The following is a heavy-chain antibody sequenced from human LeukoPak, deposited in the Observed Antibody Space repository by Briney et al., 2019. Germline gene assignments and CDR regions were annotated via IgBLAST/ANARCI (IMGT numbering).Heavy chain of an antibody. V-gene: IGHV3-30-3*01. CDR3: ARETYQLTGGFDY. D-gene: IGHD2-2*01. CDR1: GYTLTELS. Sequence: SCKVSGYTLTELSMHWVRQAPGKGLEWVAVISYDGSNKYYADSVKGRFTISRDNSKNTLYLQMNSLRAEDTAVYYCARETYQLTGGFDYWGQGTLVTVSS. J-gene: IGHJ4*02. CDR2: ISYDGSNK.